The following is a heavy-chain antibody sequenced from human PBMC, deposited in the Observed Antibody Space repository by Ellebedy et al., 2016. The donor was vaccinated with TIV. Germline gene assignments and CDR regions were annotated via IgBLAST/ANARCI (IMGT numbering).Heavy chain of an antibody. V-gene: IGHV3-13*01. CDR2: SGAAGDT. CDR1: GFSLTGSD. CDR3: ARGGPGGDNWFFGL. Sequence: GESLKISCAASGFSLTGSDLHWVRRPRGKGLEWVSASGAAGDTYYPDYVRGRFTISRESAKNSFYLQMNSLTAGDTAVYYCARGGPGGDNWFFGLWGRGTLVTVSS. D-gene: IGHD3-10*01. J-gene: IGHJ2*01.